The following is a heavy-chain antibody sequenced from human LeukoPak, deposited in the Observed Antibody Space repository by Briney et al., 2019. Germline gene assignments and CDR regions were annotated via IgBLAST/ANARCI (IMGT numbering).Heavy chain of an antibody. Sequence: PGGSLRLSCAASGFTFSDYYMTWIRQAPGKGLERVSYISSSGATVSYADSVKGRFTFSRDNAKNSLYLQMNSLRAEDTAVYYCARVVKYYDISPFDYWGQGTLVTVSS. CDR2: ISSSGATV. CDR3: ARVVKYYDISPFDY. CDR1: GFTFSDYY. J-gene: IGHJ4*02. D-gene: IGHD3-9*01. V-gene: IGHV3-11*01.